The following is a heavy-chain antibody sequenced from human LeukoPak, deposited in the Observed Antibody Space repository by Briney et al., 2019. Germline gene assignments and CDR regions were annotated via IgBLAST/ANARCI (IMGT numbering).Heavy chain of an antibody. CDR3: ARLGTYYYGSGSSNRFDP. J-gene: IGHJ5*02. D-gene: IGHD3-10*01. Sequence: GASVKVSCKASGYTFTGYYMRWVRQAPGQGLEWMGWINPNSGGTNYAQKFQGRVTMTRDTSISTAYMELSRPRSDDTAVYYCARLGTYYYGSGSSNRFDPWGQGTLVTVSS. CDR2: INPNSGGT. V-gene: IGHV1-2*02. CDR1: GYTFTGYY.